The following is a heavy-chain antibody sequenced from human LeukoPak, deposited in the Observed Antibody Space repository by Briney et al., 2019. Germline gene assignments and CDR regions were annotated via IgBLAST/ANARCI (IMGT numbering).Heavy chain of an antibody. V-gene: IGHV4-39*01. CDR2: IHYSGST. D-gene: IGHD2-15*01. CDR1: GGSISSRTYY. CDR3: ARLYCSGGSCYGAFDI. J-gene: IGHJ3*02. Sequence: PSETLSLTCSVSGGSISSRTYYWGWIRQPPGKGLEWIGSIHYSGSTYYNPSLKSRVTISVDTSKNQFSLKLSSVTAADTAVYSCARLYCSGGSCYGAFDIWGPGTMVIVSS.